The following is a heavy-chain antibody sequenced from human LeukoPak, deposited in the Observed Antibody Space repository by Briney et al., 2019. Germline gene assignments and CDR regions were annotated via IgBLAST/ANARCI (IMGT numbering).Heavy chain of an antibody. V-gene: IGHV3-23*01. CDR3: ANLLSTNSGSGSPFEY. Sequence: GGSLRLSCAASGFTFSSYAMTWVRQASGKGLEWVSAISGRGVSTYYADSVKGRFTISRDNSRNTLFLQMNSLRAEDTAVYYCANLLSTNSGSGSPFEYWGQGTLVTVSS. J-gene: IGHJ4*02. D-gene: IGHD3-10*01. CDR2: ISGRGVST. CDR1: GFTFSSYA.